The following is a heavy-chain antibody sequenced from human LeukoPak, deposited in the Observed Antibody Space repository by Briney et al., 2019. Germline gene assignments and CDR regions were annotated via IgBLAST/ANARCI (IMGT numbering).Heavy chain of an antibody. CDR1: GFTFSSYA. CDR2: ISGSGGST. J-gene: IGHJ4*02. Sequence: SGGSLRLSCAASGFTFSSYAMSWVRQAPGKGLEWVSGISGSGGSTYYADSVKGRFTISRDNSKNTLYLQMNSLRAEDTAVYYCAKAPISRKQLGVDYWGQGTLVTVSS. CDR3: AKAPISRKQLGVDY. V-gene: IGHV3-23*01. D-gene: IGHD6-6*01.